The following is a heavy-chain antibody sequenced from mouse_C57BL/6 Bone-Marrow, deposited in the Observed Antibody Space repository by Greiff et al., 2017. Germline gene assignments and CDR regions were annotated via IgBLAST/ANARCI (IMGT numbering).Heavy chain of an antibody. Sequence: QVQLQQPGAELVMPGASVKLSCKASGYNFTSYWMHWVKQRPGQGLEWIGAIDPSDSYTNYNQKCKGKSTLTVDKSSSTAYMQLSSLTSEDSSVYYCATPYYDGSSYWYFDVWGTGTTVTVSS. V-gene: IGHV1-69*01. CDR2: IDPSDSYT. CDR3: ATPYYDGSSYWYFDV. D-gene: IGHD1-1*01. J-gene: IGHJ1*03. CDR1: GYNFTSYW.